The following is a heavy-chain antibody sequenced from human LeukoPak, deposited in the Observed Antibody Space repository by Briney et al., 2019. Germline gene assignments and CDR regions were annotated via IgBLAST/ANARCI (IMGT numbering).Heavy chain of an antibody. CDR2: IYHSGST. V-gene: IGHV4-38-2*02. J-gene: IGHJ4*02. Sequence: SETLSLTCTVSGYSISSGYYWGWIRQPPGKGLEWIGSIYHSGSTYYNPSLKSRVTISVDTSKNQFSLKLSSVTAADTAVYYCARRSSSGSYAIWGQGTLVTVSS. CDR1: GYSISSGYY. D-gene: IGHD1-26*01. CDR3: ARRSSSGSYAI.